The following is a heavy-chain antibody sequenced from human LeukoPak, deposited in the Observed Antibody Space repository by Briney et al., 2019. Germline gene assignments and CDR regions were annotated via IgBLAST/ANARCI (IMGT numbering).Heavy chain of an antibody. J-gene: IGHJ4*02. Sequence: ASVKVSCKASGYTFTHSYIHWVRQAPGQGLEWMGGINPNRAGTNHAQMVECRVTMPRDTSITTAHMKLTSPTSDDTPVCYCPRGTPDGHYGGERTVVSVS. CDR1: GYTFTHSY. CDR3: PRGTPDGHY. CDR2: INPNRAGT. V-gene: IGHV1-2*02. D-gene: IGHD1-1*01.